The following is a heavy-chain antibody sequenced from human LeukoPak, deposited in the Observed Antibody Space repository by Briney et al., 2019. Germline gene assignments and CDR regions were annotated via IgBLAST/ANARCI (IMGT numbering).Heavy chain of an antibody. D-gene: IGHD3-10*01. Sequence: PGGSLRLSCAASGFTVSSNYMSWVRQAPGKGLEWVSVIYSGGSTYYADSVKGRFTISRDNSKNTLYLQMNSLRAEDTAVYYCARDANFGGIDAFDIWGQGTIVTVSS. J-gene: IGHJ3*02. CDR1: GFTVSSNY. CDR2: IYSGGST. CDR3: ARDANFGGIDAFDI. V-gene: IGHV3-66*02.